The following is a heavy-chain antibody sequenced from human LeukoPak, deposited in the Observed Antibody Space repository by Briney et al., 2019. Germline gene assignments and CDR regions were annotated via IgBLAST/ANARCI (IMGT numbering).Heavy chain of an antibody. V-gene: IGHV4-31*03. D-gene: IGHD3-16*02. Sequence: SETLSLTCTVSGGSISSGGHYWSWIRQHPGKGLEWIGYIHYSGSTYYNPSLKSRVTISVDTSKNQFSLKLSSVTAADTAVYYCARDRFNGRGIASPTNAFDIWGQGTMVTVSS. CDR1: GGSISSGGHY. CDR3: ARDRFNGRGIASPTNAFDI. J-gene: IGHJ3*02. CDR2: IHYSGST.